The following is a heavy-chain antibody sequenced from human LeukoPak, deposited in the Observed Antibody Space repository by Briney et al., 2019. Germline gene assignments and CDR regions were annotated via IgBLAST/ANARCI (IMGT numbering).Heavy chain of an antibody. J-gene: IGHJ4*02. CDR2: IKKDGSEK. D-gene: IGHD5-18*01. CDR1: RFTFSSYW. Sequence: PGGSLRLSSAASRFTFSSYWMSWVRQAPGKGLEWVANIKKDGSEKYYVDSVKGRFTISRDNAKTSLYLQMNSLRAEDTAVYYCARHLSGVTGYTYGRGIDYWGQGTLVTISS. V-gene: IGHV3-7*01. CDR3: ARHLSGVTGYTYGRGIDY.